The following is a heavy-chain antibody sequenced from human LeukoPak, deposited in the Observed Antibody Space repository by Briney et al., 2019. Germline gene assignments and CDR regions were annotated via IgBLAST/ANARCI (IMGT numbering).Heavy chain of an antibody. D-gene: IGHD6-25*01. V-gene: IGHV4-59*01. Sequence: SETLSLTCTVSGGSISSYYWSWIRQPPGKGLKWTGYIYYSGSTNYNPSLKSRVTISVDTSKNQFSLILSSVTAADTAVYYCARDFGPRAAAHRYYGMDVWGQGTPVTVSS. CDR3: ARDFGPRAAAHRYYGMDV. CDR2: IYYSGST. CDR1: GGSISSYY. J-gene: IGHJ6*02.